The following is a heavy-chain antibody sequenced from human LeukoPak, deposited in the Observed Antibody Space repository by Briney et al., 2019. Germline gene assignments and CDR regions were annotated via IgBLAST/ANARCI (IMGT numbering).Heavy chain of an antibody. J-gene: IGHJ4*02. Sequence: ASVKVSCEASGYTFTSYYMHWVRQAPGQGLEWMGIINPSGGSTSYAQKFQGRVTMTRDTSTSTVYMELSSLRSEDTAVYYCARAKFEKQWLVRRYYFDYWGQGTLVTVSS. V-gene: IGHV1-46*01. CDR3: ARAKFEKQWLVRRYYFDY. D-gene: IGHD6-19*01. CDR2: INPSGGST. CDR1: GYTFTSYY.